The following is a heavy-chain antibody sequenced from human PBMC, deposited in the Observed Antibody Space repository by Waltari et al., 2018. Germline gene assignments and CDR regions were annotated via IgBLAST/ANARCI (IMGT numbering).Heavy chain of an antibody. CDR1: GFTFSSYW. CDR2: IKPDGSET. Sequence: EVQLVESGGGLVQPGRSLRLSCAASGFTFSSYWMTWVRQAPGKGLGWVAKIKPDGSETNYVDSVEGRFTISRDNAKNSLYLQMNSLRAEDSAVYYCAREKFVVPANSWFDPWGQGTLVTVSS. D-gene: IGHD2-2*01. CDR3: AREKFVVPANSWFDP. J-gene: IGHJ5*02. V-gene: IGHV3-7*01.